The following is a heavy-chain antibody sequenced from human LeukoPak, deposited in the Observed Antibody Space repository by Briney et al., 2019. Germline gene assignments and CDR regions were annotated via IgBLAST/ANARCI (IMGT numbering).Heavy chain of an antibody. V-gene: IGHV4-34*01. CDR3: ANCGGDCSHGPDI. Sequence: SETLSLTCAVYGGSFSGYYWSWIRQPPGKGLEWIGEINHSGSTNYNPSLKSRVTISVDTSKNQFSLKLSSVTAADTAVYYCANCGGDCSHGPDIWGQGTMVTVSS. J-gene: IGHJ3*02. CDR2: INHSGST. D-gene: IGHD2-21*02. CDR1: GGSFSGYY.